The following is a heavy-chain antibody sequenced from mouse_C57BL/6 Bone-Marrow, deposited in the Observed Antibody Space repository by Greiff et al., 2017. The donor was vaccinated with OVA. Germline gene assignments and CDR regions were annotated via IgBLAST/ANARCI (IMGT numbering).Heavy chain of an antibody. D-gene: IGHD1-1*01. CDR3: TRAYYGSPYYFDY. J-gene: IGHJ2*01. Sequence: EVMVVESGEGLVKPGGSLKLSCAASGFTFSSYAMSWVRQTPEKRLEWVAYISSGGDYIYYADTVKGRFTISRDNARNTLYLQMSSLKSEDTAMYYCTRAYYGSPYYFDYWGQGTTLTVSS. CDR1: GFTFSSYA. CDR2: ISSGGDYI. V-gene: IGHV5-9-1*02.